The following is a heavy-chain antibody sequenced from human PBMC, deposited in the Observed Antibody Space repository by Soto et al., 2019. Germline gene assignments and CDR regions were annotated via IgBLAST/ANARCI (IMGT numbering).Heavy chain of an antibody. J-gene: IGHJ5*02. CDR1: GYTFTSYY. V-gene: IGHV1-46*01. CDR3: ARGPQSSGWRGKWFDA. CDR2: INPSGGST. Sequence: ASVKVSCKASGYTFTSYYMHWVRQAPGQGLEWMGIINPSGGSTSYAQKFQGRVTMTRDTSTSTVYMELSSLRSEDTAVYYCARGPQSSGWRGKWFDAWGQGTMVTVSS. D-gene: IGHD6-19*01.